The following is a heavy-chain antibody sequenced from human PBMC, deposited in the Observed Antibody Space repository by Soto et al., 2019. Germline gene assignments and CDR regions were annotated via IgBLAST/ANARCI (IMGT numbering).Heavy chain of an antibody. D-gene: IGHD3-10*01. J-gene: IGHJ4*02. CDR2: ISGSGVNT. Sequence: EVQLLESGGGLVQPGGSLRLSCAASGFTFSSYAMNWVRQAPGKGLEWVSVISGSGVNTHYADSVKGRFTISRDNSKNTLYLRINSLRAEDTAVYYCAKVGSGSYSAHSWGQGTLVTVSS. V-gene: IGHV3-23*01. CDR1: GFTFSSYA. CDR3: AKVGSGSYSAHS.